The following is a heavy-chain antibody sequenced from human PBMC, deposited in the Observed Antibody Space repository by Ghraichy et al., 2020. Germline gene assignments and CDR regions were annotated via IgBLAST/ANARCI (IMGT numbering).Heavy chain of an antibody. J-gene: IGHJ4*02. D-gene: IGHD3-3*01. Sequence: GGSLRLSCAASGFTVSSNYMSWVRQAPGKGPEWVSVLYSGGTTYYAAPVKGRFTISRDNSKNTLYLQMNSLRAEDTVVYYCARGLLRAFDLWGQGTLVTVSS. CDR3: ARGLLRAFDL. V-gene: IGHV3-53*01. CDR1: GFTVSSNY. CDR2: LYSGGTT.